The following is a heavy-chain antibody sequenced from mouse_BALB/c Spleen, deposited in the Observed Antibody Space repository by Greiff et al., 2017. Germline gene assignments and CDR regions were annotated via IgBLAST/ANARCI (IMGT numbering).Heavy chain of an antibody. Sequence: VQGVESGAELVKPGASVKLSCKASGYTFTSYYMYWVKQRPGQGLEWIGGINPSNGGTNFNEKFKSKATLTVDKSSSTAYMQLSSLTSEDSAVYYCTAITTASFAYWGQGTLVTVSA. CDR2: INPSNGGT. CDR3: TAITTASFAY. V-gene: IGHV1S81*02. D-gene: IGHD1-1*01. CDR1: GYTFTSYY. J-gene: IGHJ3*01.